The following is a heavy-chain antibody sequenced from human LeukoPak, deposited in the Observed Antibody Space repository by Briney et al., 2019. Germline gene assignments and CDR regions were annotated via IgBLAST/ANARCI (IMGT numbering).Heavy chain of an antibody. D-gene: IGHD1-1*01. CDR1: GFTFSTYW. CDR3: ATDRPHPRNEPTNFDY. CDR2: VKQDGSEK. V-gene: IGHV3-7*05. J-gene: IGHJ4*02. Sequence: GGSLRLSCAASGFTFSTYWMSWVRQAPGKGLEWVANVKQDGSEKYYVDSVKGRFTISGDNAKNSLYLQINSLRAEDTAVYYCATDRPHPRNEPTNFDYWGQGTLVTVSS.